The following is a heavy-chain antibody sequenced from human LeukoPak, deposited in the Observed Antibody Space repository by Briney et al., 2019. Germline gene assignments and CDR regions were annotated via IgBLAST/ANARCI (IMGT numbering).Heavy chain of an antibody. CDR3: VRSVGATDY. V-gene: IGHV4-34*01. Sequence: SETLSLTCAVYGGSFSGYYWSWIRQPPGKGLEWIGEINHSGSTNYNPSLKSRVTISVDTSKNQFSLKLSSVTAADTAVYYCVRSVGATDYWGQGTLVTVSS. CDR1: GGSFSGYY. D-gene: IGHD1-26*01. J-gene: IGHJ4*02. CDR2: INHSGST.